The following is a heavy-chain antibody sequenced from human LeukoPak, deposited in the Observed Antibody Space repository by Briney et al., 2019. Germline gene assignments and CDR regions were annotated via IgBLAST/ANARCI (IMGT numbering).Heavy chain of an antibody. D-gene: IGHD1-26*01. CDR2: ISDNSGRT. V-gene: IGHV3-23*01. CDR1: GFSFRTYA. Sequence: PGGSLRLSCAASGFSFRTYAMSWVRQAPGKGLEWVSAISDNSGRTYYADSVKGRFTISRDNSKNTLYLQMNSLRAEDTAVYYCAKDQRRVVGATHGDAFDIWGQGTMVAVSS. CDR3: AKDQRRVVGATHGDAFDI. J-gene: IGHJ3*02.